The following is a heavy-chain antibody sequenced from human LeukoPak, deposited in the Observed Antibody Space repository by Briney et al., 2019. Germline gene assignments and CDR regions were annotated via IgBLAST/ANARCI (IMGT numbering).Heavy chain of an antibody. Sequence: ASVKVSCKASGYTFTSYGISWVRQAPGQGLEWMGWISAYNGNTNYAQKLQGRVTMTTDTSTSTAYMELSSLRSEDTAVYYCASGYGYLTGISSNDYWGQGTLVTVSS. D-gene: IGHD5-18*01. CDR2: ISAYNGNT. V-gene: IGHV1-18*01. J-gene: IGHJ4*02. CDR3: ASGYGYLTGISSNDY. CDR1: GYTFTSYG.